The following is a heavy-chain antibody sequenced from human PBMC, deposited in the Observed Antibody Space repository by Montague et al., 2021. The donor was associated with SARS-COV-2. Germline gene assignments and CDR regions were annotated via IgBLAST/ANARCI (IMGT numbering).Heavy chain of an antibody. Sequence: SETLSLTCTVSGGSISSYYWAWIRQPPGKGLEWIGYIYYSGSTNYNPSLKSRVTISVDTSKNQFSLKLSSVTAADTAVYFCARGGRRSLLERHLDYWGQGTLVTVSS. CDR3: ARGGRRSLLERHLDY. D-gene: IGHD3-16*01. CDR2: IYYSGST. J-gene: IGHJ4*02. CDR1: GGSISSYY. V-gene: IGHV4-59*01.